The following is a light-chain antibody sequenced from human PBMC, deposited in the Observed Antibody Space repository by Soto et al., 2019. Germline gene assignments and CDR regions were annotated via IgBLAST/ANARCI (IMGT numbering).Light chain of an antibody. CDR2: GAS. J-gene: IGKJ1*01. CDR1: QSVSSN. CDR3: QLYGPSLTWT. Sequence: EIVMTQSPATLSVSPGERATFSCWASQSVSSNLAWYQQKPGQAPRLLIFGASGRATGIPDRFSGSGSGTDFTLTISRLEPEDFAVYYCQLYGPSLTWTFGQRTKVDIK. V-gene: IGKV3-20*01.